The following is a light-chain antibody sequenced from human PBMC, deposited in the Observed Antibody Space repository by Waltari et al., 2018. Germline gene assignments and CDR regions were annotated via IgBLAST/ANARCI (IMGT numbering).Light chain of an antibody. CDR3: QQYEDWPRHS. CDR1: QNVGTS. Sequence: EIVVTQSPATLSVSPGERVTLPCRASQNVGTSLAWYQQKPGQTPSLLIFGAYSRASGVPARFSGSGSGTDFTLAISSLQSEDFAVYYCQQYEDWPRHSFGGGTKVQIE. J-gene: IGKJ4*01. V-gene: IGKV3-15*01. CDR2: GAY.